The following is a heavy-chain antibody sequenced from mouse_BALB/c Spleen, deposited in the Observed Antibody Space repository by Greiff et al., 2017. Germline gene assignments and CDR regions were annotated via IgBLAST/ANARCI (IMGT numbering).Heavy chain of an antibody. J-gene: IGHJ1*01. Sequence: EVKLQESGGGLVKPGGSLKLSCAASGFTFSSYAMSWVRQSPEKRLEWVAEISSGGSYTYYPDTVTGRCTISRDNAKNTLYLEMSSLRSEDTAMYYCARDYYGSSYWYFDVWGAGTTVTVSS. D-gene: IGHD1-1*01. V-gene: IGHV5-9-4*01. CDR2: ISSGGSYT. CDR3: ARDYYGSSYWYFDV. CDR1: GFTFSSYA.